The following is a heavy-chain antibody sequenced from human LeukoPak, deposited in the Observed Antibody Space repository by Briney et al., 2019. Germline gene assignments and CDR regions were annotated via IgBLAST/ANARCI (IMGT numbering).Heavy chain of an antibody. D-gene: IGHD1-7*01. CDR2: IKQDGGQK. CDR3: ARWEIRGTAHQLDY. Sequence: GGSLRLSCAASGFTLSNHWMGWVRQAPGKGLEWVANIKQDGGQKYYVDSVKGRFTISRDNAKNSMYLQMNSLRAEDTAVYYCARWEIRGTAHQLDYWGQGTLVTVSS. J-gene: IGHJ4*02. V-gene: IGHV3-7*01. CDR1: GFTLSNHW.